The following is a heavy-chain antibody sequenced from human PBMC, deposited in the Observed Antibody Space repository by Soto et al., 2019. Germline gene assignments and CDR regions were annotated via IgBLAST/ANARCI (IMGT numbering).Heavy chain of an antibody. V-gene: IGHV4-31*03. Sequence: QVQLQESGPGLVKPSQTLSLTCTVSGGSFSSGDYYWSWIRQHPGKGLEWIGYIYYSGSTYYNPSLQSRVTISVDTSKNQFSLKLSSVTAADTAVYYCARWWSGSRQGFDPWGQGTLVTVSS. CDR2: IYYSGST. CDR3: ARWWSGSRQGFDP. CDR1: GGSFSSGDYY. J-gene: IGHJ5*02. D-gene: IGHD3-3*01.